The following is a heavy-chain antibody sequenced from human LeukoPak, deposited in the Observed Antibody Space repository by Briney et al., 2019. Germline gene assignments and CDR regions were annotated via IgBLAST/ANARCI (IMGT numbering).Heavy chain of an antibody. CDR1: GFTVSSNY. Sequence: PGGSLRLSCAASGFTVSSNYMTWVRQAPGKGLEWVSLIYIGGSTDYTDSVKGRFTISRHNSENTLYLQMNSLRPEDTAVYYCARFRFGDNLDDAFDIWGQGTMVTVSS. D-gene: IGHD4-23*01. V-gene: IGHV3-53*04. CDR2: IYIGGST. CDR3: ARFRFGDNLDDAFDI. J-gene: IGHJ3*02.